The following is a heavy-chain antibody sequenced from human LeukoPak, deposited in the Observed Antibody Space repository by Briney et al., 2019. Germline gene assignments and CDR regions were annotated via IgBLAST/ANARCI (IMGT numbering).Heavy chain of an antibody. Sequence: SVKVSCKASGGTFSSYAISWVRQAPGQGLEWMGRIIPILGIANYAQKFQGRVTITADKSTSTACMELSSMRSEDTAVYYCARVHSSCGSCYSVSYYYYGMDVWGQGTTVTVSS. CDR2: IIPILGIA. D-gene: IGHD2-15*01. V-gene: IGHV1-69*04. J-gene: IGHJ6*02. CDR3: ARVHSSCGSCYSVSYYYYGMDV. CDR1: GGTFSSYA.